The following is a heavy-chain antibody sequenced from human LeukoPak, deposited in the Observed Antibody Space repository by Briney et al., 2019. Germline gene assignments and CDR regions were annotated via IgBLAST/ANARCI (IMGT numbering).Heavy chain of an antibody. D-gene: IGHD1-26*01. Sequence: SETLSLTCTVSRDSINTGNYYWSWIRQPPGKGLEWLGSIHYSGSTDYNPSLKSRVTISIDTSKNQFSLKLSSVTAADTAVYYCARVGGTNYYYYGMDVWGQGTTVTVSS. CDR2: IHYSGST. CDR1: RDSINTGNYY. J-gene: IGHJ6*02. V-gene: IGHV4-61*01. CDR3: ARVGGTNYYYYGMDV.